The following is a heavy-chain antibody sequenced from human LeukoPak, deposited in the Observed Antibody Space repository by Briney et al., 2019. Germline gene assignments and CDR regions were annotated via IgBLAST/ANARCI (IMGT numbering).Heavy chain of an antibody. Sequence: ASVKVSYKASGYTFTGYYMHWVRQAPGQGLEWMGWINPNSGGTNYAQKFQGRVTMTRDTSISTAYMELSRLRSDDTAVYYCAREYYDSSGRRIDYWGQGTLVTVSS. CDR2: INPNSGGT. V-gene: IGHV1-2*02. CDR1: GYTFTGYY. D-gene: IGHD3-22*01. J-gene: IGHJ4*02. CDR3: AREYYDSSGRRIDY.